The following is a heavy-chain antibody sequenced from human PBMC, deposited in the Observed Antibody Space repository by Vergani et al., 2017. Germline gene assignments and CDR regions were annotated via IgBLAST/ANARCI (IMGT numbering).Heavy chain of an antibody. D-gene: IGHD1-26*01. CDR1: GFTFSSYA. Sequence: QVQLVESGGGVVQPGRSLRLSCAASGFTFSSYAMHWVRQAPGKGLEWVAVISYDGSNKYYADSVKGRFTISRDNSKNTLYLQMNSLRAEDTAVYYCAKVAAGVGATYFDYWGQGTLVTVSS. CDR3: AKVAAGVGATYFDY. V-gene: IGHV3-30*04. CDR2: ISYDGSNK. J-gene: IGHJ4*02.